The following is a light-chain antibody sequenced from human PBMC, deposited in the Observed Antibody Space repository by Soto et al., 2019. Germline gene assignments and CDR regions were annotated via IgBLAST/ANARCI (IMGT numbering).Light chain of an antibody. J-gene: IGKJ1*01. CDR3: QQYNNWPPVT. Sequence: EIVMTQSPATLSVSPGERATLSCRASQSVSSNLAWYQQKPGQAPRLLVYGAYTRATGIAARFSGSGSGTEFTLTISSLQSEDFAVYYCQQYNNWPPVTFGQGTKVEIK. V-gene: IGKV3-15*01. CDR1: QSVSSN. CDR2: GAY.